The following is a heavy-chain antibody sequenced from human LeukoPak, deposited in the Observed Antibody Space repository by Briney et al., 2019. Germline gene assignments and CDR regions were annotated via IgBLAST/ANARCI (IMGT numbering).Heavy chain of an antibody. CDR3: ARVYRDDFWSGYSTHFDY. V-gene: IGHV4-59*01. Sequence: SETLSLTCTVSGGSISNYYWSWIRQPPGKGLEWIGYINYSGSANYNPSLKSRVTISVDTSKNQFSLKLTSVTAADTAVYYCARVYRDDFWSGYSTHFDYWGQGTLVTVSS. CDR1: GGSISNYY. D-gene: IGHD3-3*01. CDR2: INYSGSA. J-gene: IGHJ4*02.